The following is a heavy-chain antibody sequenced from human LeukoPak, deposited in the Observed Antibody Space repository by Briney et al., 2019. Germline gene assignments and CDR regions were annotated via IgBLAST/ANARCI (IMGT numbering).Heavy chain of an antibody. CDR2: IYYSGST. J-gene: IGHJ4*02. V-gene: IGHV4-59*12. CDR3: ATPDGYSYGFAY. CDR1: GGSISSYY. D-gene: IGHD5-18*01. Sequence: SETLSLTCTVSGGSISSYYWSWIRQPPGKGLEWIGYIYYSGSTNYNPSLKSRVTISVDTSKNQFSLKLSSVTAADTAVYYCATPDGYSYGFAYWGQGTLVTVSS.